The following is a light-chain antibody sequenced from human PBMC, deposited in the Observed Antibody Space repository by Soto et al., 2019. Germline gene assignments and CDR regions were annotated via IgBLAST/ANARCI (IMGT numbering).Light chain of an antibody. CDR3: QQYNNWWT. Sequence: EIVMTQSPATLSVSPGARATLSCRASQSVSSNLAWYQQKPGQAPRLLIYGASTRATGIPARFGGSGSGTEFTITISSLQSEDVGVYYCQQYNNWWTFGHGTKVEIK. CDR1: QSVSSN. J-gene: IGKJ1*01. CDR2: GAS. V-gene: IGKV3-15*01.